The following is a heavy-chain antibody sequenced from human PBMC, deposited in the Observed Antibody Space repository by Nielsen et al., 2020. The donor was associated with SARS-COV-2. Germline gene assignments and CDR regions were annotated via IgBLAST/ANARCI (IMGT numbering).Heavy chain of an antibody. J-gene: IGHJ1*01. D-gene: IGHD3-22*01. CDR3: ASGFYYDSSGHRIRYFQH. V-gene: IGHV1-69*13. CDR1: GGTFSSYA. Sequence: VKVSCKASGGTFSSYAISWVRQAPGQGLEWMGGIIPIFGTANYAQKFQGRVTITADESTSTAYMELSSLRSEDTAVYYCASGFYYDSSGHRIRYFQHWGQGTLVTVSS. CDR2: IIPIFGTA.